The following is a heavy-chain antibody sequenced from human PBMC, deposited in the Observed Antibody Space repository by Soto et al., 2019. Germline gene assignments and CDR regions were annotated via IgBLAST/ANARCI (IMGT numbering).Heavy chain of an antibody. CDR1: GFTFSDYY. D-gene: IGHD3-10*01. J-gene: IGHJ4*02. CDR3: VSGSGVY. V-gene: IGHV3-11*01. Sequence: PGGSLRLSCAASGFTFSDYYMSWIRQTPGKGLEWISYIASSYDTFYAYSVKGRFTISRDNAKNSLYLQMNSLRPEDTAIYYCVSGSGVYWGQGTLVTVSS. CDR2: IASSYDT.